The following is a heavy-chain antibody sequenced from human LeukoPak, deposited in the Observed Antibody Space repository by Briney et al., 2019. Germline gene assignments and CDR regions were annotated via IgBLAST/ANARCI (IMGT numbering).Heavy chain of an antibody. Sequence: VKVSCKASGGTFSSYAISWVRQAPGQGLEWMGRIIPILGIANYAQKFQGRVTITADKSTSTAYMELSSLRSEDTAVYYCARDLSFVVVPAAKSRFDPRGQGTLVAVSS. J-gene: IGHJ5*02. D-gene: IGHD2-2*01. CDR2: IIPILGIA. CDR3: ARDLSFVVVPAAKSRFDP. CDR1: GGTFSSYA. V-gene: IGHV1-69*04.